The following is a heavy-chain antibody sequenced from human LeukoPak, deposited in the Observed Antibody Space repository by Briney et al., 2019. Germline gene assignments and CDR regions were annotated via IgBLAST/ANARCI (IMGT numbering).Heavy chain of an antibody. CDR2: IYYSGST. CDR1: GGSFSGYY. Sequence: SETLSLTCAVYGGSFSGYYWSWIRQHPGKGLEWIGYIYYSGSTYYNPSLKGRVTISVDTSKNQFSLKLSSVTAADTAVYYCARSPPDYGDYFVDYWAREPWSPSPQ. V-gene: IGHV4-31*11. CDR3: ARSPPDYGDYFVDY. D-gene: IGHD4-17*01. J-gene: IGHJ4*02.